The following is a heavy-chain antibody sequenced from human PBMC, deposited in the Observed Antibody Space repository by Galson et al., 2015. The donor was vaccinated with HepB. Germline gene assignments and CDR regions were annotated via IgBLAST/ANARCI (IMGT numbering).Heavy chain of an antibody. CDR1: GFTFSNYW. V-gene: IGHV3-7*03. J-gene: IGHJ4*02. Sequence: SLRLSCAASGFTFSNYWMSWVRQAPGKGLEWVANIKTVGSDKNHMDSVKGRFTISRDNAKNSLFLQMNSLRDEDTAVYYCARDAVPGNLDLWGQGTLVTVSS. CDR2: IKTVGSDK. CDR3: ARDAVPGNLDL. D-gene: IGHD6-19*01.